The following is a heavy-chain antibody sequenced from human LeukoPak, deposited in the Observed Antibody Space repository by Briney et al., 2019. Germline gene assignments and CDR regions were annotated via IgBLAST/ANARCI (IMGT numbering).Heavy chain of an antibody. J-gene: IGHJ6*03. CDR3: AKDLRLGVRGVISYYYYYYMDV. Sequence: GGSLRLSCAASGFTFSSYGMHWVRQAPGKGLEWVAFIRYDGSNKYYADSVKGRFTISRDNSKNTLYLQMNSLRAEDTAVYYCAKDLRLGVRGVISYYYYYYMDVWGKGTTVTISS. CDR1: GFTFSSYG. V-gene: IGHV3-30*02. D-gene: IGHD3-10*01. CDR2: IRYDGSNK.